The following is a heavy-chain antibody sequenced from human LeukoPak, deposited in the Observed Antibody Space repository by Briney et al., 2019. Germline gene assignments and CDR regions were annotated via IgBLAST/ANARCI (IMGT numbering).Heavy chain of an antibody. CDR1: GYTFNNFV. D-gene: IGHD3-16*01. V-gene: IGHV1-18*01. CDR3: ARGQSMYY. J-gene: IGHJ4*02. CDR2: ISPHTYTT. Sequence: GASVTISCKASGYTFNNFVISWVRQAPGQGLEWVGWISPHTYTTKYAQKVQGRLTMTTDASTTTVYMELRSLRFDDTAVYFCARGQSMYYWGQGTLVTVSS.